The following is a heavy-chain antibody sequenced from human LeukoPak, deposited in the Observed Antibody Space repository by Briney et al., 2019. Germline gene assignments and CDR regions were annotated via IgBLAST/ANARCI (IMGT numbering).Heavy chain of an antibody. CDR2: ISSSSSYI. CDR1: GFTFSSHS. V-gene: IGHV3-21*01. CDR3: ARDRGSYFSLDY. D-gene: IGHD1-26*01. J-gene: IGHJ4*02. Sequence: GGSLRLSCAASGFTFSSHSMNWVRQAPGKGLEWVSSISSSSSYIYYADSVKGRFTISRDNAKNSLYLQMNSLRAEDTAVYYCARDRGSYFSLDYWGQGTLVTVSS.